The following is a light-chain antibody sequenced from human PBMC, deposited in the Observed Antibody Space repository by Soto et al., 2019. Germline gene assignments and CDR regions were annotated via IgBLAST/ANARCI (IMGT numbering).Light chain of an antibody. CDR1: QVISTS. CDR2: AAS. Sequence: DIQLTQSPSCLSRSIVESATISFRASQVISTSLAWYQEKPGQAPKLLIYAASTLESGVPSRFSGSVSGTEFTLTISSLQPEDFATYYCQQYFGSPITFGQGTRVEIK. CDR3: QQYFGSPIT. J-gene: IGKJ1*01. V-gene: IGKV1-9*01.